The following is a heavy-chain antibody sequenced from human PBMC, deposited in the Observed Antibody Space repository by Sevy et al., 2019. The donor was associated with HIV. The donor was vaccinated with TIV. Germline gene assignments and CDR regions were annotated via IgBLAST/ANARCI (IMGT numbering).Heavy chain of an antibody. D-gene: IGHD2-15*01. CDR2: ISGSDGAT. CDR1: GFSFIRYA. Sequence: GGSLRLSCAASGFSFIRYAMNWVRQAPGKGLEWVSAISGSDGATYYADSVKGRFSISRDNSKNTLYLQMDSLRAEDTAVYYCAKDIVAVVGDAFDIWGQGTMVTVSS. CDR3: AKDIVAVVGDAFDI. J-gene: IGHJ3*02. V-gene: IGHV3-23*01.